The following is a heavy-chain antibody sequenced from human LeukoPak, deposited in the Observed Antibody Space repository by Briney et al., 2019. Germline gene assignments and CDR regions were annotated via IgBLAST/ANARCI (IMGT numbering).Heavy chain of an antibody. Sequence: GSLRLSCAASGSTFSTYGIHWVRQAPGKGLEWIARIYYSGSTYYNLSLKSRVTISVDTSKNQFSLKLSSVTAADTAVYYCATRLPDGYSLEWGQGTLVTVSS. CDR2: IYYSGST. D-gene: IGHD5-24*01. V-gene: IGHV4-59*06. CDR1: GSTFSTYG. J-gene: IGHJ4*02. CDR3: ATRLPDGYSLE.